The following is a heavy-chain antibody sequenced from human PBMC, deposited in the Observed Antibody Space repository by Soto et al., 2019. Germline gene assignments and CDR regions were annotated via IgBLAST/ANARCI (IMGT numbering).Heavy chain of an antibody. J-gene: IGHJ3*02. Sequence: ASVKVSCKASGYTFTGYYMHWVRQAPGQGLEWMGWINPNSGGTNYAQKFQGWVTMTRDTSISTAYMELSRLRSDDTAVYYCARVVPGGSGAFDIWGQGTMVTVSS. V-gene: IGHV1-2*04. CDR2: INPNSGGT. CDR1: GYTFTGYY. CDR3: ARVVPGGSGAFDI. D-gene: IGHD3-16*01.